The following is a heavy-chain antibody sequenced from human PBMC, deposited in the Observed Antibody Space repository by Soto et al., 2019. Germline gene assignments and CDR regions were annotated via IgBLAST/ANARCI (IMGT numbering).Heavy chain of an antibody. CDR1: GGSISSGGYY. D-gene: IGHD1-26*01. CDR3: AGIYSGRPGGTVRS. V-gene: IGHV4-31*03. J-gene: IGHJ5*02. Sequence: QVQLQESGPGLVKPSQTLSLTCTVSGGSISSGGYYWSWIRQHPGKGLEWIGYIYYSGSTYYNPSLKSRVTIADDTSKNQFSLKLSSVTAADTAVYYWAGIYSGRPGGTVRSWGQGTLVTVSS. CDR2: IYYSGST.